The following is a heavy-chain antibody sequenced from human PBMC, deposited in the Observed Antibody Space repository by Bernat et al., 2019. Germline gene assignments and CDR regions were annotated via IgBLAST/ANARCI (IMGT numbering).Heavy chain of an antibody. J-gene: IGHJ3*02. V-gene: IGHV1-2*04. CDR3: ARDSRYCSGGRCYYDRAFDI. CDR1: GYTFTCYY. D-gene: IGHD2-15*01. CDR2: INPNSGGT. Sequence: QVQLVQSGAEVKKPGASVKVSCTASGYTFTCYYMHWVRQAPGQGLEWMGWINPNSGGTNYAQKFQGWVTMTRDTSISTAYMELSRLRSDDTAVYYCARDSRYCSGGRCYYDRAFDIWGQGTMVTVSS.